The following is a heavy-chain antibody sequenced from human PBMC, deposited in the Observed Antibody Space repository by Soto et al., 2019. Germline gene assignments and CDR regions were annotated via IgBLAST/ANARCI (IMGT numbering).Heavy chain of an antibody. CDR2: ISWNSGSI. Sequence: EVQLAESGGGLVQPGRSLRLSCAASGFTFDDYAMHWVRQAPGKGLEWVSGISWNSGSIGYADSVKGRFTISRDNAKNSLYLQMNSLRAEDTALYYCAKARYSSGWYLDAFDIWGQGTMVTVSS. D-gene: IGHD6-19*01. CDR1: GFTFDDYA. J-gene: IGHJ3*02. V-gene: IGHV3-9*01. CDR3: AKARYSSGWYLDAFDI.